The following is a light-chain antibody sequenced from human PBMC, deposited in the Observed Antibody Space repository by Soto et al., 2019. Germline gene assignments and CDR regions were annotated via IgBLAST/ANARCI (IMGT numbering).Light chain of an antibody. CDR3: HQYSSSRRT. J-gene: IGKJ1*01. CDR2: GAS. CDR1: QSVSSSY. Sequence: EILMTQSPSTLSVSAGERATLSCRASQSVSSSYLAWYQQKPGQAPRLLIYGASSRATGIPARFSGSGSGTDFTLTISRLEPEDFAVYYCHQYSSSRRTFGQGTKVDIK. V-gene: IGKV3-20*01.